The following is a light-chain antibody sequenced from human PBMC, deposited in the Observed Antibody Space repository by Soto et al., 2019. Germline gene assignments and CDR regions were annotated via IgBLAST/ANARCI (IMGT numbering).Light chain of an antibody. Sequence: EIVLTQSPGTLSLSPGERATLSCRASRSFSSSYLAWYQHKVGQAPRLLIYAASTRATGIPDRFSGSGSATDFTLTISRLEPEDSAVYYCHHYDSSPPYTFGQGTKLELK. CDR1: RSFSSSY. V-gene: IGKV3-20*01. CDR3: HHYDSSPPYT. J-gene: IGKJ2*01. CDR2: AAS.